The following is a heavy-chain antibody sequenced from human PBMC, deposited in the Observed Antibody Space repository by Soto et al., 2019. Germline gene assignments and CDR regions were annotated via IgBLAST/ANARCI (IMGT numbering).Heavy chain of an antibody. Sequence: QVHLQESGPGLVKPSETLSLTCTVSGVSISSSDYYWGWFPNPPGKVLEWIGSISFGVTTYYNPSLKSGITISIDTSNTQFSLTVDSVTAADTAVDCCATYSVSRLLNHWYFDLWGRGTLVAVSS. J-gene: IGHJ2*01. V-gene: IGHV4-39*01. CDR1: GVSISSSDYY. CDR2: ISFGVTT. D-gene: IGHD2-15*01. CDR3: ATYSVSRLLNHWYFDL.